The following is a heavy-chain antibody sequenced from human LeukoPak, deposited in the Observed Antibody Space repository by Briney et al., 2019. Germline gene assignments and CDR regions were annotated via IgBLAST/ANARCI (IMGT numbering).Heavy chain of an antibody. D-gene: IGHD1-1*01. V-gene: IGHV6-1*01. Sequence: SQTLALTCAISGDSVSSNSAAWNWIRQSPSRGLEWLGRTYYRSKWYTYYAASVKSRIAINRDTSKNQFSLQLNSVTPEDTAVYYCARSTGPIDYWGQGTLVTVSS. CDR3: ARSTGPIDY. CDR2: TYYRSKWYT. J-gene: IGHJ4*02. CDR1: GDSVSSNSAA.